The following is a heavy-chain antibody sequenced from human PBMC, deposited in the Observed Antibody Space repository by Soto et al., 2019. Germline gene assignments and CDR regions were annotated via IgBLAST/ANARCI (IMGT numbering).Heavy chain of an antibody. V-gene: IGHV4-34*01. CDR3: ARFPGYYYYYYMHV. CDR1: GGSFSGYY. CDR2: INHSGST. Sequence: SETLSLTCAVYGGSFSGYYWSWIRQPPGKGLEWIGEINHSGSTNYNPSLKSRVTISVDTSKNQFSLKLSSVTAADTAVYYCARFPGYYYYYYMHVWGKGTTVTVSS. J-gene: IGHJ6*03.